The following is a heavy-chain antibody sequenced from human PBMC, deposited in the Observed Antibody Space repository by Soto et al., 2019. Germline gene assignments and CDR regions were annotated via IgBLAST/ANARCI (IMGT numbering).Heavy chain of an antibody. CDR1: GFTFNYYA. V-gene: IGHV3-64*01. J-gene: IGHJ6*03. CDR3: ARVGCHTTCSDYYYYYMDV. D-gene: IGHD2-2*01. CDR2: ISSDGRST. Sequence: QLVESGGGVVQPGGSLRLSCAASGFTFNYYAIQWVRQAPGKGLEYVSAISSDGRSTYYGTSARGRFTISRDNSRNTVYLQIGSPRREDMDVYYCARVGCHTTCSDYYYYYMDVCGNGTTITVSS.